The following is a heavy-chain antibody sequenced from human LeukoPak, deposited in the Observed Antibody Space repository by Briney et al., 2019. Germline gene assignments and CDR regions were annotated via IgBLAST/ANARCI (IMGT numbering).Heavy chain of an antibody. CDR3: AKPYYDTLTGYYYADAFDI. Sequence: PGGSLRPSCAASGFTFSSYGMHWVRQAPGKGLEWVAVISYDGSNKYYADSVKGRFTISRDNSKNTLYLQMNSLRAEDTAVYYCAKPYYDTLTGYYYADAFDIWGQGTMVTVSS. D-gene: IGHD3-9*01. V-gene: IGHV3-30*18. J-gene: IGHJ3*02. CDR2: ISYDGSNK. CDR1: GFTFSSYG.